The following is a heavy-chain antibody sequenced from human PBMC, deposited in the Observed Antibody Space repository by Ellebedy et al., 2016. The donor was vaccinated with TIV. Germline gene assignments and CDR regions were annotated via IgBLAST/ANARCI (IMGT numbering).Heavy chain of an antibody. J-gene: IGHJ4*02. CDR3: AKDDYVWGSNFDY. V-gene: IGHV3-23*01. CDR1: GFTFSSYA. D-gene: IGHD3-16*01. CDR2: ISGSGGST. Sequence: GESLKISCAASGFTFSSYAMSWVRQAPGKGLEWVSAISGSGGSTYYADSVKGRFTISRDNSKNTLYLQMNSLRAEDTAVYYCAKDDYVWGSNFDYWGKGTLVTVSS.